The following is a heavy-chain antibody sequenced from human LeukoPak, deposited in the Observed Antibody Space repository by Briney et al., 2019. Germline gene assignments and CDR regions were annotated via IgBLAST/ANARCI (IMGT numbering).Heavy chain of an antibody. J-gene: IGHJ3*02. D-gene: IGHD6-13*01. CDR1: GFTFSSYA. CDR2: TSYDGSNT. Sequence: GGSLRLSCAASGFTFSSYAMHWVRQAPGKGLEWVAVTSYDGSNTYYADSVKGRFTISRDNSKNTLYLQMNSLRAEDTAMYYCARDRIAATGEDVFDIWGQGTIVTVSS. V-gene: IGHV3-30-3*01. CDR3: ARDRIAATGEDVFDI.